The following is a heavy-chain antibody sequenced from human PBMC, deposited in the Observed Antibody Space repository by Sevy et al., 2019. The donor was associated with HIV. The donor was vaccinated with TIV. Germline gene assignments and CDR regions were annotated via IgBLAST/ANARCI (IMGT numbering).Heavy chain of an antibody. D-gene: IGHD3-22*01. V-gene: IGHV3-30*02. Sequence: GGSLRLSCAASGFTFSYSGMHWVRQAPGKGLEWVTFIQFDGSSRYYAESVKGRFTILRDNTKNTLYLQMNSLRAEDTAVYYCAKEGGGYYYDSSGLFDYWGQGTLVTVSS. CDR2: IQFDGSSR. J-gene: IGHJ4*02. CDR1: GFTFSYSG. CDR3: AKEGGGYYYDSSGLFDY.